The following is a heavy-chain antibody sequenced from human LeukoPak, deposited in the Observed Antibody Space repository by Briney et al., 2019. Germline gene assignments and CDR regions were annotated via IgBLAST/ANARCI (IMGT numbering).Heavy chain of an antibody. V-gene: IGHV3-9*01. CDR2: ISWNSGSI. J-gene: IGHJ4*02. CDR3: AKALGGSYYVSFDY. Sequence: GGSLRLSCAASGFTFSSYWMSWVRQAPGKGLEWVSGISWNSGSIGYADSVKGRFTISRDNAKKSLYLQMNSLRADDTALYYCAKALGGSYYVSFDYWGQGTLVTVSS. CDR1: GFTFSSYW. D-gene: IGHD1-26*01.